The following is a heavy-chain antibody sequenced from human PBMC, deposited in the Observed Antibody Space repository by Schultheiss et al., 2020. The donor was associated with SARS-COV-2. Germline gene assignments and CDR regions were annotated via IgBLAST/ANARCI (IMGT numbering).Heavy chain of an antibody. CDR2: INHSGST. CDR1: GFTFSSYE. Sequence: GSLRLSCAASGFTFSSYEMNWIRQPPGKGLEWIGEINHSGSTNYNPSLKSRVTISVDTSKNQFSLKLSSVTAADTAVYYCARAARAAFDYWGQGTLVTVSS. V-gene: IGHV4-34*01. CDR3: ARAARAAFDY. D-gene: IGHD2-15*01. J-gene: IGHJ4*02.